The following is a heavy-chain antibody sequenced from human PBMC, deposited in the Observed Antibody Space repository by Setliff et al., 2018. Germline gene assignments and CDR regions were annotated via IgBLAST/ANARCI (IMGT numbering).Heavy chain of an antibody. CDR3: ARRAVTAEYFQH. CDR1: GYTFTNYW. D-gene: IGHD4-17*01. Sequence: GESLKISCQGSGYTFTNYWIGWVRQMPGKGLEWMGILKPGDSGIRYSPSFQGQVTLSADTSIATAYLQLSSLKASDTAIYYCARRAVTAEYFQHWGHGTLVTVSS. J-gene: IGHJ1*01. CDR2: LKPGDSGI. V-gene: IGHV5-51*01.